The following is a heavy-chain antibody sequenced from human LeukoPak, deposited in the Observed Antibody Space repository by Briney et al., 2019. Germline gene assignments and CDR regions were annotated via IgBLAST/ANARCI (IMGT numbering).Heavy chain of an antibody. D-gene: IGHD3-3*01. CDR1: GYTFSSYW. CDR2: IYPGDSDT. V-gene: IGHV5-51*01. CDR3: ARQNDFRLDY. Sequence: GESLKISCKGSGYTFSSYWIGWVRQMPGKGLEWMGIIYPGDSDTRYSPSLQGQVTISVNTSIGTAYLQWSSLKASDTAVYYCARQNDFRLDYWGQGTLVTVSS. J-gene: IGHJ4*02.